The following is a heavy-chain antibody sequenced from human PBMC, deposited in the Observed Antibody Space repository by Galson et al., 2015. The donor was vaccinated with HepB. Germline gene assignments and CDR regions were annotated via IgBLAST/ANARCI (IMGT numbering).Heavy chain of an antibody. CDR2: IIPIFGTA. D-gene: IGHD2-21*01. CDR1: RGTFSSYA. V-gene: IGHV1-69*06. Sequence: SVKVSCKASRGTFSSYAISWVRQAPGQGLEWMGGIIPIFGTANYAQKFQGRVTITADKSTSTAYMELSSLRSEDTAVYYCARGDNCGGDCFDYWGQGTLVTVSS. CDR3: ARGDNCGGDCFDY. J-gene: IGHJ4*02.